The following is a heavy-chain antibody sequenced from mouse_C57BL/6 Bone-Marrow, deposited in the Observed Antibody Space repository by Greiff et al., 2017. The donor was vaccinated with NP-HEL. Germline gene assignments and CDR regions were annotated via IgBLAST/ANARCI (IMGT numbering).Heavy chain of an antibody. D-gene: IGHD2-4*01. J-gene: IGHJ4*01. CDR3: ARLYYDYDDYAMYY. Sequence: VQLQESGAELARPGASVKLSCKASGYTFTSYGISWVKQRTGQGLEWIGEIYPRSGNTYYNEKFKGKATLTADKSSSTAYMELRSLTSEDSAVYFCARLYYDYDDYAMYYWGQGTSVTVTS. V-gene: IGHV1-81*01. CDR2: IYPRSGNT. CDR1: GYTFTSYG.